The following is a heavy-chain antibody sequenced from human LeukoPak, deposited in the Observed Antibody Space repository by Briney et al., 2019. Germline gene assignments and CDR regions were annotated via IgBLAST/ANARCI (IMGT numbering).Heavy chain of an antibody. CDR2: ISGSTGDT. J-gene: IGHJ4*02. D-gene: IGHD4-17*01. CDR1: GYTFTDYS. Sequence: AASVKVSCKASGYTFTDYSLHWVRQAPGEGPEWMGWISGSTGDTNYAQKFQGRVTMTADTSSSTAYMELRSLRLDDMAVYYCARDENYGIFFNVDYWGQGTLVTVSS. V-gene: IGHV1-18*03. CDR3: ARDENYGIFFNVDY.